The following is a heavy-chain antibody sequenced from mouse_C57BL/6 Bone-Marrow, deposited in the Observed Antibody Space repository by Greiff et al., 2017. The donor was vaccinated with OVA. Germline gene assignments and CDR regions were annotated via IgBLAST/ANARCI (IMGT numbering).Heavy chain of an antibody. CDR3: TGPDHLWYFDV. J-gene: IGHJ1*03. CDR2: IRLKSDNYAT. Sequence: EVKVEESGGGLVQPGGSMKLSCVASGFTFSNYWMNWVRQSPEKGLEWVAQIRLKSDNYATHYAESVKGRFTISRDDSKSSVYLQMNNLRAEDTGIDYCTGPDHLWYFDVWGTGTTVTVSS. V-gene: IGHV6-3*01. CDR1: GFTFSNYW.